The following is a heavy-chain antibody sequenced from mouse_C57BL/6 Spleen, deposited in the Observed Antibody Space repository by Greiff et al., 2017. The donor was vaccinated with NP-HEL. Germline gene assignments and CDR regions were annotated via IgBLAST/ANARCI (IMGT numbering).Heavy chain of an antibody. V-gene: IGHV1-81*01. CDR2: IYPRSGNT. CDR1: GYTFTSYG. CDR3: ARFVSSNWYFDV. J-gene: IGHJ1*03. Sequence: VQLQQSGAELARPGASVKLSCKASGYTFTSYGISWVKQRTGQGLEWIGEIYPRSGNTYYNEKFKGKATLTADKSSSTAYMELRSLTSEDSAVYFCARFVSSNWYFDVWGTGTTVTVSS. D-gene: IGHD1-1*01.